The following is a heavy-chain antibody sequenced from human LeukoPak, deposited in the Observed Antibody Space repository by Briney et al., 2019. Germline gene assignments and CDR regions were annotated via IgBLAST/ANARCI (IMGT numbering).Heavy chain of an antibody. Sequence: GGSLRLYCAASGFAFSFYAMSWLRQPPGKGLEWVSTINANSGTTSYAASVRGRFTISRDNSKNTLYLQVNTLRADDTATYYCAKPVSGGLAVTADWFHPWGQGTLVVVSS. CDR1: GFAFSFYA. CDR3: AKPVSGGLAVTADWFHP. CDR2: INANSGTT. J-gene: IGHJ5*01. V-gene: IGHV3-23*01. D-gene: IGHD6-19*01.